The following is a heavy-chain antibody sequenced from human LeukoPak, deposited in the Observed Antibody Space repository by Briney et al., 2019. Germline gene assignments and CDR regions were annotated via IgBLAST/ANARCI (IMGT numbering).Heavy chain of an antibody. Sequence: ASVRVSCKASGYTFASYDINWVRQATGQGLEWMGWMNPNSGNTGYAQKFRGRVTMTRDTSISTAYMELSSLKSEDTAVYYCARDIDTAMVYRAFDIWGQGTMVTVSS. V-gene: IGHV1-8*01. CDR1: GYTFASYD. D-gene: IGHD5-18*01. CDR2: MNPNSGNT. J-gene: IGHJ3*02. CDR3: ARDIDTAMVYRAFDI.